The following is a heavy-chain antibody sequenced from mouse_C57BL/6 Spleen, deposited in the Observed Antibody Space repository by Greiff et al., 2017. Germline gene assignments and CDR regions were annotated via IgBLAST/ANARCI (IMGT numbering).Heavy chain of an antibody. D-gene: IGHD2-3*01. Sequence: VQLQQPGTELVKPGASVKLSCKASGYTFTSYWMHWVKQRPGQGLEWIGNINPSNGGTNYNEKFKSKATLTVDKSSSTAYMQLSSLTSEDSAVYYCAREGNGYYGWFAYWGQGTLVTVSA. CDR2: INPSNGGT. V-gene: IGHV1-53*01. CDR3: AREGNGYYGWFAY. J-gene: IGHJ3*01. CDR1: GYTFTSYW.